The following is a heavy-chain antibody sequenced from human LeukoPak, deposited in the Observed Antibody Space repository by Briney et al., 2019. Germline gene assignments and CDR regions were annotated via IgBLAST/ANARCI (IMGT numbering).Heavy chain of an antibody. Sequence: SETLSLTCTVSGGSISSSDYSWGWIRQPPGTALEWIGSMYSSGRTYFNPSLKSRVTISIDTSKNQFSLKLTSVTAADTAVYYCARRHLISLPNWFDPWGQGTLVTVSS. CDR3: ARRHLISLPNWFDP. CDR2: MYSSGRT. CDR1: GGSISSSDYS. J-gene: IGHJ5*02. D-gene: IGHD3-22*01. V-gene: IGHV4-39*01.